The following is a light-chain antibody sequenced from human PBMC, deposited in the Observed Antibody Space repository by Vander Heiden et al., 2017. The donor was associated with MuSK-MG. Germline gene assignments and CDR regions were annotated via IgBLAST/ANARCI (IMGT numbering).Light chain of an antibody. CDR3: QSEDRRGASVL. Sequence: SFEPTQPPSLSVSPGETATIPCSGGGLANQYGYWYQHRPGQAPLLIIYKDTERPSGIPERFSGSTSGTTATLPLTVAQSKNEADYDCQSEDRRGASVLFGGGTKLTVL. V-gene: IGLV3-25*03. J-gene: IGLJ2*01. CDR2: KDT. CDR1: GLANQY.